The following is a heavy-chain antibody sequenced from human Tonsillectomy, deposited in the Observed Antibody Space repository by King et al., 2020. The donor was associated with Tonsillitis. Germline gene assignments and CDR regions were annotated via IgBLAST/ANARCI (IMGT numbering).Heavy chain of an antibody. D-gene: IGHD3-16*01. CDR2: IYYSGRT. CDR3: ARGPPVGEGVPFDI. V-gene: IGHV4-30-4*01. J-gene: IGHJ3*02. Sequence: QLQESGPGLVKPSQTLSLTCTVSGGPISSGDYYWGWIRQPPGKGLEWIGYIYYSGRTYYNPSLKSRVTISVDTSENQFSLKLSSVTAVDTAVYDCARGPPVGEGVPFDIWGQGTMVTVSS. CDR1: GGPISSGDYY.